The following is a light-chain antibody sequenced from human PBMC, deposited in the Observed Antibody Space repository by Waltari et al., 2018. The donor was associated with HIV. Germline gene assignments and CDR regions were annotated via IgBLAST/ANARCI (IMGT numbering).Light chain of an antibody. CDR2: EAN. Sequence: QSALTQPRSVSGSPGQSVTISCTGTSSDIVYFDYVSWYQQSPGKDPQVIIYEANQRPSGVPDRFTGSKSCITASLTISGLQGEDEADYYCCSYAGAYTYVFGTGTKVNVL. V-gene: IGLV2-11*01. CDR3: CSYAGAYTYV. CDR1: SSDIVYFDY. J-gene: IGLJ1*01.